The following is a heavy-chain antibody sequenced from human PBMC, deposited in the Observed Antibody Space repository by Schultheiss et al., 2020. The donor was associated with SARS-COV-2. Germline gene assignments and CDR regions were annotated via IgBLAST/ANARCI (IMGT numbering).Heavy chain of an antibody. Sequence: GGSLRLSCAASGFTFSSYAMHWVRQAPGKGLVWVSRINSDGSNTNYADSVKGRFTISRDNSKNTLYLQMNSLRAEDTAVYYCASGVCSSTSCYIDYWGQGTLVTVSS. D-gene: IGHD2-2*02. CDR2: INSDGSNT. J-gene: IGHJ4*02. CDR3: ASGVCSSTSCYIDY. V-gene: IGHV3-74*01. CDR1: GFTFSSYA.